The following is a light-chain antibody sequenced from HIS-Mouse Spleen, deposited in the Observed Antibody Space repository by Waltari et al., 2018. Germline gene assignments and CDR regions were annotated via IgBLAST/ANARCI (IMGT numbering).Light chain of an antibody. V-gene: IGKV3-15*01. Sequence: IVMTQSPATLSVSPGERATLSCRASQSVSSNLAWYQQKPGQAPRLLIYGASTRATGIQARFSGSGSGTEFTLTISSMQSEDFAVYYCQQYNNWPPYTFGQGTKLEIK. CDR1: QSVSSN. CDR2: GAS. CDR3: QQYNNWPPYT. J-gene: IGKJ2*01.